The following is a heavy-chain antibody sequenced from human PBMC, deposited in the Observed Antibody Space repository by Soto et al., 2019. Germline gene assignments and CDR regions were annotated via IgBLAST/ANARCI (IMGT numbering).Heavy chain of an antibody. Sequence: GASVKVSCKASGYSFRDYYIHWVRQAPGQGLEWMGWINPNSGGTNSAQKFQGRVTMTGDTSTSTAYLELSALRSDDTALYYCAGERGMITVVYDHWGQGPLVTVYS. CDR3: AGERGMITVVYDH. CDR1: GYSFRDYY. D-gene: IGHD3-22*01. V-gene: IGHV1-2*02. J-gene: IGHJ4*02. CDR2: INPNSGGT.